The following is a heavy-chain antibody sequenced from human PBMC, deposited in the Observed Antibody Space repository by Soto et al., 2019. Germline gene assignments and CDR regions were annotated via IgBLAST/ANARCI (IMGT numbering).Heavy chain of an antibody. CDR2: ISYTGTT. D-gene: IGHD1-1*01. Sequence: QVQLQESGPGLVKPSETLSLTCTVSGGSVSSGSHYWSWIRQPPEKGLDWIAYISYTGTTNYNPSLKSRVTISIDMSKNQFSLRLDSVTAADTAVYYCARYRSDNLNSYDAFDMWGQGTMVTVSS. J-gene: IGHJ3*02. CDR3: ARYRSDNLNSYDAFDM. V-gene: IGHV4-61*01. CDR1: GGSVSSGSHY.